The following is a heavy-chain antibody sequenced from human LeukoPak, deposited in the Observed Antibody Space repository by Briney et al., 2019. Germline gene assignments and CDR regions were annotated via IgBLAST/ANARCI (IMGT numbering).Heavy chain of an antibody. J-gene: IGHJ4*02. CDR2: IRSKVNGGAT. D-gene: IGHD1-26*01. CDR3: AREIAISGTYFSSGFDY. Sequence: GGSLRLSCTASGFSFGDYAMTWFRQAPGKGLEWVGFIRSKVNGGATEYAASVKGRFSLSRDDFKKIAYLQMNSLKTEDTAVYYCAREIAISGTYFSSGFDYWGQGTLVTVSS. V-gene: IGHV3-49*03. CDR1: GFSFGDYA.